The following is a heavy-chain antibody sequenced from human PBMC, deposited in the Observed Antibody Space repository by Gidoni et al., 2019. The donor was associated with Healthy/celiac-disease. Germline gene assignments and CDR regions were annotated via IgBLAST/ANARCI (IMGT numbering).Heavy chain of an antibody. CDR3: ARVLEAYSSGWPYYGMDV. CDR2: INAGNGNT. CDR1: GYTFTSYA. Sequence: QVQLVQSGAEVKKPGASVKVSCKASGYTFTSYAMHWVRQAPGQRLEWMGWINAGNGNTKYSQKFQGRVTITRDTSASTAYMELSSLRSEDTAVYYCARVLEAYSSGWPYYGMDVWGQGTTVTVSS. V-gene: IGHV1-3*01. D-gene: IGHD6-19*01. J-gene: IGHJ6*02.